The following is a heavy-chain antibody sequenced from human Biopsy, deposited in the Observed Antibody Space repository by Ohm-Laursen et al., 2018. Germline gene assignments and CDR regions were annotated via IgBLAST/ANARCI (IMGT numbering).Heavy chain of an antibody. V-gene: IGHV3-15*01. Sequence: SLRLSRSASGFTFTHAWMSWVRQGPGKGLEWLGRIKSKSDGEATDYAAAVQGRFAISRDDSTNTFYLQMNSLKSEGTGVFYCTVDLGRGFHWGQGTLVTVSS. J-gene: IGHJ4*02. CDR3: TVDLGRGFH. CDR2: IKSKSDGEAT. CDR1: GFTFTHAW. D-gene: IGHD5-12*01.